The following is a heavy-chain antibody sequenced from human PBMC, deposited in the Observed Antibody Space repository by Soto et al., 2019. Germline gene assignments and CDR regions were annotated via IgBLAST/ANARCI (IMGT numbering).Heavy chain of an antibody. CDR3: ARGGRDYRIAVAGPFDY. V-gene: IGHV3-53*02. CDR1: GFTVSSNY. J-gene: IGHJ4*02. CDR2: IYSGGST. D-gene: IGHD6-19*01. Sequence: EVQLVETGGGLIQPGGSLRLSCAASGFTVSSNYMSWVRQAPGKGLEWVSVIYSGGSTYYADSVKGRFTISRDNSKNTLYLQMNSLRAEDTAVYYCARGGRDYRIAVAGPFDYWGQGTLVTVSS.